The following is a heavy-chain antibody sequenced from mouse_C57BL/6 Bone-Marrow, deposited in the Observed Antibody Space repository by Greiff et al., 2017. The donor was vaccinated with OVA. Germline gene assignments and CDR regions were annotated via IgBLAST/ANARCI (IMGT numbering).Heavy chain of an antibody. CDR3: ARDDCDVPSFDY. CDR1: GYTFTDYY. D-gene: IGHD2-4*01. CDR2: INPNNGGT. V-gene: IGHV1-26*01. J-gene: IGHJ2*01. Sequence: VQLQQSGPELVKPGASVKISCKASGYTFTDYYMNWVKQSHGTSLEWIGDINPNNGGTSYNQKFKGKATLTVDKYSNTACMAHRSLTSEDSAVYDCARDDCDVPSFDYWGQGTTLTVSS.